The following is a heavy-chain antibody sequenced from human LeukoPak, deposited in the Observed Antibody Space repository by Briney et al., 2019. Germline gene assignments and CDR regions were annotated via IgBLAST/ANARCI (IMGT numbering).Heavy chain of an antibody. CDR1: GGSISGHY. Sequence: SETLSLTCTVSGGSISGHYWSWIRQPPGRGLEWIGCIFYSGSTNYNPSLKSRVTISVDTSKNQFSLKLSSVTAADTAVYYCASASGSSGYYFYWGQGALVTVSS. J-gene: IGHJ4*02. CDR2: IFYSGST. V-gene: IGHV4-59*11. D-gene: IGHD3-22*01. CDR3: ASASGSSGYYFY.